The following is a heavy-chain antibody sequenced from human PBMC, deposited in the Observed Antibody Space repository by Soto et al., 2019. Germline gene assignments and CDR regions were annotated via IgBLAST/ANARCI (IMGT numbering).Heavy chain of an antibody. V-gene: IGHV3-33*08. D-gene: IGHD1-26*01. J-gene: IGHJ6*02. CDR3: ARDREVGAHHGPYYYGMDV. CDR2: IWYDGSNK. CDR1: GFTFSSYS. Sequence: GGSLRLSCAASGFTFSSYSMHWVRQAPGKGLEWVSVIWYDGSNKYYADSVKGRFTISRDNSKNTLYLQMNSLRAEDTAVYYCARDREVGAHHGPYYYGMDVWGQGTTVTVSS.